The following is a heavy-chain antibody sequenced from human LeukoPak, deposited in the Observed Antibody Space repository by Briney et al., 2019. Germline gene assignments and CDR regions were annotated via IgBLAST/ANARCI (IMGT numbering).Heavy chain of an antibody. Sequence: GGSLRLSCAASGFTFSSYEMNWVRQAPGKGLEWLSYITGSDGTVYYADSVKGRFTISRDNAKNSLYLHMNSLTDEDTAIYYCARDPLAYYYDSSGSQPGGYWGQGTLVTVSS. V-gene: IGHV3-48*03. CDR3: ARDPLAYYYDSSGSQPGGY. J-gene: IGHJ4*02. CDR1: GFTFSSYE. CDR2: ITGSDGTV. D-gene: IGHD3-22*01.